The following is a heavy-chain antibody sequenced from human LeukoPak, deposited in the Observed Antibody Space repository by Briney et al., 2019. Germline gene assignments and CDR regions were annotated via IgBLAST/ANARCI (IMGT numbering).Heavy chain of an antibody. CDR2: MNPNSGST. CDR1: GYTFTNHD. CDR3: ATGSRDGYNYIYYYYYGMDV. V-gene: IGHV1-8*01. D-gene: IGHD5-24*01. J-gene: IGHJ6*02. Sequence: ASVKVSCKASGYTFTNHDFNWMRQATGQGLEWMGWMNPNSGSTGYAQKFQGRVTMTRDTSLSTAYMELSSLRSEDTAVYYCATGSRDGYNYIYYYYYGMDVWGQGTTVTVSS.